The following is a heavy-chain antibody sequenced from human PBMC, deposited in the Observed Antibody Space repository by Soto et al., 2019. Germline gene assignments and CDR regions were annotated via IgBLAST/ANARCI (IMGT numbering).Heavy chain of an antibody. CDR1: GGSFSGYY. CDR3: ARGSNVLRYFDWLSY. V-gene: IGHV4-34*01. J-gene: IGHJ4*02. D-gene: IGHD3-9*01. Sequence: PSETLSLTCAVYGGSFSGYYWSWIRQPPGKGLEWIGEINHSGSTNYNPSLKSRVTISVDTSKNQFSLKLSSVTAADTAVYYCARGSNVLRYFDWLSYWGQGTLVTVSS. CDR2: INHSGST.